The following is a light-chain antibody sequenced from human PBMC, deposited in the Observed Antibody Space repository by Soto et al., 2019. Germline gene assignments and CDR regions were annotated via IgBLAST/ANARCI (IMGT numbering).Light chain of an antibody. CDR1: QSVSSSY. V-gene: IGKV3-20*01. CDR2: GAS. J-gene: IGKJ1*01. CDR3: QQYGSSLQ. Sequence: EIVLTQSPGTLSLSPGERATLSCRASQSVSSSYLAWYQQKPGQAPRILIYGASSRATGIPDRFSGSGSATVFTLAISRLEPEDFAVYYCQQYGSSLQFGQGNKVEIK.